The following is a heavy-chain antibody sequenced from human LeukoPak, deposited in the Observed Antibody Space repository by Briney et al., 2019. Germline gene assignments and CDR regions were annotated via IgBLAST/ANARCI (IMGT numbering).Heavy chain of an antibody. Sequence: GRSLRLSCAASGFTFNSYGMHWVRQAPGKGLEWVSGIDNSGYTTFYADSVKGRFTISRDNSKNTLYLQMNSLRAEDTAIYYCARVDLSTANFDYWGQGTLVTVSS. D-gene: IGHD5/OR15-5a*01. CDR3: ARVDLSTANFDY. CDR2: IDNSGYTT. J-gene: IGHJ4*02. V-gene: IGHV3-23*01. CDR1: GFTFNSYG.